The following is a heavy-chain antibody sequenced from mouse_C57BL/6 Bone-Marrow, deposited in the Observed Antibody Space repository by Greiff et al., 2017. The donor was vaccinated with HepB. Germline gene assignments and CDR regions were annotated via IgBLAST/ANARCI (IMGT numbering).Heavy chain of an antibody. CDR1: GYTFTSYW. CDR2: IDPSDSYT. D-gene: IGHD3-2*02. Sequence: QVQLQQPGAELVMPGASVKLSCKASGYTFTSYWMHWVKQRPGQGLEWIGEIDPSDSYTNYNQKFKGKSKLTVDKSSSTAYMQLSSLTSEDSAVYYCARNTLRQLRLLYAMDYWGQGTSGTVSS. J-gene: IGHJ4*01. CDR3: ARNTLRQLRLLYAMDY. V-gene: IGHV1-69*01.